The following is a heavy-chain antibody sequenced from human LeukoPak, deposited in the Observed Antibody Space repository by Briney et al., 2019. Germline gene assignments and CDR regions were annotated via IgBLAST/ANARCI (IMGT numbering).Heavy chain of an antibody. V-gene: IGHV1-8*01. CDR1: NYTFVSYD. D-gene: IGHD3-22*01. CDR3: ARGTPSGWLGAVY. CDR2: MNPDSGDT. Sequence: GASVKVSCKALNYTFVSYDINWVRQATGQGLEWMGWMNPDSGDTGYAQKFQGRVTMTRDTSINTAYMELSSLTSEDTAVYYCARGTPSGWLGAVYWGQETLVTVSS. J-gene: IGHJ4*02.